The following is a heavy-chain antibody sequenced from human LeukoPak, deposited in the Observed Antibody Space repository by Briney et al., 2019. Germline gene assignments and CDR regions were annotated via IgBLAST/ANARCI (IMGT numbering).Heavy chain of an antibody. D-gene: IGHD3-22*01. CDR2: ISGSGGST. J-gene: IGHJ4*02. V-gene: IGHV3-23*01. CDR3: AKFGYYYDSSGYTDY. CDR1: GFTFSSYA. Sequence: GGSLRLSCAASGFTFSSYAMSWVRQAPGKGLEWVSAISGSGGSTYYADSVKGRFTISRDNSKNTLYLQMNSLRAEDTAVYYCAKFGYYYDSSGYTDYWGQGTLVTVSS.